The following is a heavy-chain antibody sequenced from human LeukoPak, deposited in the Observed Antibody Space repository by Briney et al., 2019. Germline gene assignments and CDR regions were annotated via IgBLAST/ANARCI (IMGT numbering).Heavy chain of an antibody. CDR1: GFIFSSYV. Sequence: PGGSPRLSCAASGFIFSSYVIHWVRQAPGKGLEWVAVISYDGSGEYYTDSVKGRFTIYRDNSKNTLYLQMNSLRTEDTAVYYCARVPYVSGTFDYWGQGTLVTVSS. CDR2: ISYDGSGE. J-gene: IGHJ4*02. D-gene: IGHD3-10*01. CDR3: ARVPYVSGTFDY. V-gene: IGHV3-30-3*01.